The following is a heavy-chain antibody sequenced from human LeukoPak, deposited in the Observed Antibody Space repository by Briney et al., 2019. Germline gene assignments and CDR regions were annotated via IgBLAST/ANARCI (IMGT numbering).Heavy chain of an antibody. D-gene: IGHD2-2*01. Sequence: GASVKVSCKASGYTFTSYGISWVRQAPGQGLEWMGWISPYNGNTNYAQKLQGRVTMMTDTSTSTAYMELRSLRSDDTAVYYCARARGDLYGKSPSCYYLNYGGRGTLAPVS. CDR2: ISPYNGNT. J-gene: IGHJ4*02. V-gene: IGHV1-18*01. CDR1: GYTFTSYG. CDR3: ARARGDLYGKSPSCYYLNY.